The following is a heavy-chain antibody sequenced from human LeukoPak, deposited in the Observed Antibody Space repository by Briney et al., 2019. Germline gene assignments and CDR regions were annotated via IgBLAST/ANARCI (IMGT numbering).Heavy chain of an antibody. Sequence: GGSLRLSCAASGFTFSSYGMHWVRQAPGKGLEWVAVISYDGSNKYYADSVKGRFTISRDNSKNTLYLQMNSLRAEGTAVYYCARAPMVRGGVFDYWGQGTLVTVSS. V-gene: IGHV3-30*03. D-gene: IGHD3-10*01. J-gene: IGHJ4*02. CDR1: GFTFSSYG. CDR2: ISYDGSNK. CDR3: ARAPMVRGGVFDY.